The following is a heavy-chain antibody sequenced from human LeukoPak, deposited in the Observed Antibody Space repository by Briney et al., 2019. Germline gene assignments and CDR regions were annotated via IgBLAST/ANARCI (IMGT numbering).Heavy chain of an antibody. D-gene: IGHD2-15*01. V-gene: IGHV3-21*01. CDR1: GFTFSSYS. CDR2: ISSSSSYT. Sequence: PGGSLRLSCAASGFTFSSYSINWVRQAPGKGLEWVSSISSSSSYTYYADSVKGRFTISRDNAKNSLYLHMNSLRAEDTAVYYCARATQYCSGGSCYDTWFDPWGQGTLVTVSS. CDR3: ARATQYCSGGSCYDTWFDP. J-gene: IGHJ5*02.